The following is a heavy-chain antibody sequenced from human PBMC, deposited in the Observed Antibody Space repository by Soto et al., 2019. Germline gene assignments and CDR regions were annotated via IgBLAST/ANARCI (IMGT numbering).Heavy chain of an antibody. J-gene: IGHJ6*02. D-gene: IGHD3-10*01. CDR1: GCTFSSYA. V-gene: IGHV1-69*01. CDR2: IIPIFGTA. CDR3: ASLRWVRGVISRYGMDV. Sequence: QVQLVQSGAEVKKPGSSVKFSCKSSGCTFSSYAISWVRQAPGQGLEWMGGIIPIFGTANYAQKFQGRVTITADESTSTAYMELSSLRSEDTAVYYCASLRWVRGVISRYGMDVWGQGTTVTVSS.